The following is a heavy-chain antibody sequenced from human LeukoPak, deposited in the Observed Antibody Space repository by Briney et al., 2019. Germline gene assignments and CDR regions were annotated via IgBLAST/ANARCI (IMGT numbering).Heavy chain of an antibody. CDR2: ISSSGSTI. J-gene: IGHJ4*02. V-gene: IGHV3-48*03. CDR1: GFTFSSYE. D-gene: IGHD6-19*01. CDR3: ARDLGSYTSGWYMGFDY. Sequence: GGSLRLSCAASGFTFSSYEMNWVRQAPGKGLEWVSYISSSGSTIYYADSVKGRFTISRDNAKNSLYLQVNSLRAEDTAIYYCARDLGSYTSGWYMGFDYWGQGTLVTVSS.